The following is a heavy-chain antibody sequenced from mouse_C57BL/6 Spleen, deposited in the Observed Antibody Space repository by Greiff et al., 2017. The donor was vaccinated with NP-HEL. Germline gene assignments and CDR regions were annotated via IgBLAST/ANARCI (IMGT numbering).Heavy chain of an antibody. J-gene: IGHJ2*01. D-gene: IGHD1-1*01. CDR2: IYPGDGDT. V-gene: IGHV1-82*01. CDR1: GYAFSSSW. Sequence: VQLQESGPELVKPGASVKISCKASGYAFSSSWMNWVKQRPGKGLEWIGRIYPGDGDTNYNGKFKGKATLTADKSSSTAYMQLSSLTSEDSAVYFCAIYYYGSSYVVYFDYWGQGTTLTVSS. CDR3: AIYYYGSSYVVYFDY.